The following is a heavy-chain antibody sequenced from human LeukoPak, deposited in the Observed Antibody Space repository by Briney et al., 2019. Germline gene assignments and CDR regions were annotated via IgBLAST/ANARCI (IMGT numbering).Heavy chain of an antibody. CDR3: ARGFWSGYYLDY. D-gene: IGHD3-3*01. J-gene: IGHJ4*02. Sequence: PSETLSLTCTVSGGSISSSSYYWGWIRQPPGKGLEWIGSIYYSGSTYYNPSLKSRVTISVDTSKNQFSLKLSSVTAADTAVYYCARGFWSGYYLDYWGQGALATVSS. V-gene: IGHV4-39*01. CDR1: GGSISSSSYY. CDR2: IYYSGST.